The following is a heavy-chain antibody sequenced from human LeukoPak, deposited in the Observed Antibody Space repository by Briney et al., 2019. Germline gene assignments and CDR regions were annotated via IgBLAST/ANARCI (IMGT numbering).Heavy chain of an antibody. CDR3: AGQRYRTSTSCYYGMDV. CDR2: IYYSGST. V-gene: IGHV4-39*01. J-gene: IGHJ6*02. D-gene: IGHD2-2*01. Sequence: SETLSLTCTVSGGSIRSSSYYWGWIRQPPGKGLEWIGSIYYSGSTSYNPSLKSRVTISVDTSKNQFSLKVSSVTAADTAVYYCAGQRYRTSTSCYYGMDVWGQGTTVTVSS. CDR1: GGSIRSSSYY.